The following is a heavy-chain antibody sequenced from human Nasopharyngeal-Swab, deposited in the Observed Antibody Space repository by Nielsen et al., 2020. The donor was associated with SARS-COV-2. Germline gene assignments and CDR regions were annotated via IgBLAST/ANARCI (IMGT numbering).Heavy chain of an antibody. D-gene: IGHD3-9*01. CDR3: AKDLTGYYAPLDQ. Sequence: ETLSLTCAASGFTFTSYAMNWVRQAPGKGLEWLSAVNGNGADTYYADSVKGRFTISKDNSKNTLYLHMNSLRAEDTAVYYCAKDLTGYYAPLDQWGQGVLVTVSS. J-gene: IGHJ4*02. CDR2: VNGNGADT. V-gene: IGHV3-23*01. CDR1: GFTFTSYA.